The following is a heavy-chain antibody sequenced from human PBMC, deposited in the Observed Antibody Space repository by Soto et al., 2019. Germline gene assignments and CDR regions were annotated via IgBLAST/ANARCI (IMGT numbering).Heavy chain of an antibody. CDR3: ARANSGYSDAFDI. J-gene: IGHJ3*02. CDR2: IYYSGST. D-gene: IGHD5-12*01. Sequence: PSETLSLTCTVSGGSISSYYWSWIRQPPGKGLEWIRYIYYSGSTNYNPSLKSRVTISVDTSKNQFSLKLSSVTAADTAVYYCARANSGYSDAFDIWGQGTMVTVSS. CDR1: GGSISSYY. V-gene: IGHV4-59*01.